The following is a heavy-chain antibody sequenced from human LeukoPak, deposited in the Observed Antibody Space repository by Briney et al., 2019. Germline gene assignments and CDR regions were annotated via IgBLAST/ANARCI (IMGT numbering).Heavy chain of an antibody. CDR2: ISYDGSNK. CDR1: GFTFSSYG. Sequence: GGSLRLSCAASGFTFSSYGMHGVRQAPGKGLEWVAVISYDGSNKYYADSVKGRFTISRDNSKNTLYLRMNSLRAEDTAVYYCAKVRYCSSTSCYTAFDYWGQGTLVTVSS. CDR3: AKVRYCSSTSCYTAFDY. J-gene: IGHJ4*02. D-gene: IGHD2-2*02. V-gene: IGHV3-30*18.